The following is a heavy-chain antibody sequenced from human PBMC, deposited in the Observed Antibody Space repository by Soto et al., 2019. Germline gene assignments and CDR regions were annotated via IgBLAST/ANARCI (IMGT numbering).Heavy chain of an antibody. D-gene: IGHD3-10*01. Sequence: WWSLRLSCSASVFSVSSDYMSWFRQAPGKGLEWVSLIYSGGDTYYADSVKGRFTISRDISSNTIYLHMTSLRADDTAIYYCTRAGSDPGNFYISNYYAMDVWGRGTTVTVSS. V-gene: IGHV3-53*01. J-gene: IGHJ6*02. CDR3: TRAGSDPGNFYISNYYAMDV. CDR1: VFSVSSDY. CDR2: IYSGGDT.